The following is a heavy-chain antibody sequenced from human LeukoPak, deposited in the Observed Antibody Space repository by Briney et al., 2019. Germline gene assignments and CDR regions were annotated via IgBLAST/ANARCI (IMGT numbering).Heavy chain of an antibody. CDR1: GYTFTGYY. V-gene: IGHV1-2*02. J-gene: IGHJ1*01. CDR2: INPNSGGT. Sequence: ASVKGSFKASGYTFTGYYMHWVRTAPGQGGGWMGWINPNSGGTNYSQKFPGRVTMTRDTSISTAYMELSRLRSDDTAVYYCASVYCSSTSCYEYFQHWGQGTLVTVSS. CDR3: ASVYCSSTSCYEYFQH. D-gene: IGHD2-2*01.